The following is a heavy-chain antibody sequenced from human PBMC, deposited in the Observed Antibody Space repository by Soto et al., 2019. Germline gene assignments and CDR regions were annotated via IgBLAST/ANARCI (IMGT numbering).Heavy chain of an antibody. CDR3: ARDLYYYDSSGPDY. V-gene: IGHV3-33*01. Sequence: PGGSLRLSCAASGFTFSSYGMHWVRQAPGKGLEWVAVIWYDGSNKYYADSVKGRFTISRDNSKNTLYLQMNSLRAEDTAVYYCARDLYYYDSSGPDYWGQGTLVTVSS. D-gene: IGHD3-22*01. J-gene: IGHJ4*02. CDR2: IWYDGSNK. CDR1: GFTFSSYG.